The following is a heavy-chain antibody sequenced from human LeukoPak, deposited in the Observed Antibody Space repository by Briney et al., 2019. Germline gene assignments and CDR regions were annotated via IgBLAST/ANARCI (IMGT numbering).Heavy chain of an antibody. CDR2: ISRDSSNI. CDR1: GFTFTSYS. J-gene: IGHJ4*02. CDR3: ARDSYWGSSGMGFAY. V-gene: IGHV3-48*01. D-gene: IGHD3-16*01. Sequence: PGGSLRLSCATSGFTFTSYSMNWVRRAPGRGLQWLSYISRDSSNIYYADSVMGRFTISRDNAKNSLYLQMKSLRAEDTALQYCARDSYWGSSGMGFAYWGRGTLVTVSS.